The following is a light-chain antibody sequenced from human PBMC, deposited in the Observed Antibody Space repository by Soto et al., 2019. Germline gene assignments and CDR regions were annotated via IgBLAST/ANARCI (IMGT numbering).Light chain of an antibody. CDR1: QSLLHSNKKTY. J-gene: IGKJ1*01. V-gene: IGKV2D-29*01. CDR2: EVS. Sequence: DIVLTQTPLSLSVTPGKPASISCKSSQSLLHSNKKTYVYWYLQKPGQPPQLLIYEVSTRLSGVPDRFSGSVSGTHFTLKISRVESEDVGIYYCMESMQLPWTFGQGTKVEMK. CDR3: MESMQLPWT.